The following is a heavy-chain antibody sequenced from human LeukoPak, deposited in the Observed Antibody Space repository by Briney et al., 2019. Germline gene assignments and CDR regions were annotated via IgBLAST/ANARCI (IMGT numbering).Heavy chain of an antibody. D-gene: IGHD3-16*01. Sequence: PSQTLSLTCTVSGGSISSGDYYWSWIRQPPGKGLEWIGYIYYSGSTYYNPSLKSRVTMSVDTSKNQFSLKLSSVTAADTAVYYCARVLRGSSFFIDYWGQGTLVTVSS. J-gene: IGHJ4*02. V-gene: IGHV4-30-4*01. CDR1: GGSISSGDYY. CDR2: IYYSGST. CDR3: ARVLRGSSFFIDY.